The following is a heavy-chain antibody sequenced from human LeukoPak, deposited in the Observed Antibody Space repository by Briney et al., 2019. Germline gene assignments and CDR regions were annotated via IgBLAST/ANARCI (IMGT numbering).Heavy chain of an antibody. CDR2: INPNSGGT. D-gene: IGHD4-23*01. V-gene: IGHV1-2*02. J-gene: IGHJ6*03. Sequence: GASVKVSCKASGYTFTGYYMHWVRQAPGQGLEWIGWINPNSGGTNYAQKFQGRVTMTRDTSISTAYMELSRLRSDDTAVYYCARGWRVTLPWYYYYYMDVWGKGTTVTVSS. CDR1: GYTFTGYY. CDR3: ARGWRVTLPWYYYYYMDV.